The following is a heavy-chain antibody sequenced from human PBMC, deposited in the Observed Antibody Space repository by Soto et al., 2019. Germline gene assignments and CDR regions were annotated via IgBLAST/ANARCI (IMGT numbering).Heavy chain of an antibody. D-gene: IGHD2-15*01. J-gene: IGHJ5*02. Sequence: ASVKVSCKSSGYTFTGYDMHWVRQAPGQGLEWMGWINPNSGGTNYAQKFQGRVTMTRDTSISTAYMELSRLRSDDTAVYYCARGRPVAATYNWFDPWGQGTLVTVSS. CDR1: GYTFTGYD. V-gene: IGHV1-2*02. CDR3: ARGRPVAATYNWFDP. CDR2: INPNSGGT.